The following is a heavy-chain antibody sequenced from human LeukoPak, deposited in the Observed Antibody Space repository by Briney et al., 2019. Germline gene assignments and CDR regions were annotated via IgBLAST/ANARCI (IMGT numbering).Heavy chain of an antibody. J-gene: IGHJ4*02. Sequence: PGGSLRLSCAASGFPFSSYAMTWVRQAPGKGLEWVSGILQSGGTSYYADSVKGRFTTSRDNSKSTLYLQMNSLRVEDTAIYYCAKDAICGDGYWEFDYWGQGILVTVSS. CDR2: ILQSGGTS. CDR1: GFPFSSYA. CDR3: AKDAICGDGYWEFDY. V-gene: IGHV3-23*01. D-gene: IGHD5-24*01.